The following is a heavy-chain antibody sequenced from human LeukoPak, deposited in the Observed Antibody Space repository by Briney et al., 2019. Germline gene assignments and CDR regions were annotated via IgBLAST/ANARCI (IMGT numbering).Heavy chain of an antibody. CDR1: GGSISSGGYS. CDR2: ICHSGST. Sequence: SETLSLTCAVSGGSISSGGYSWSWIQQPPGEGLEWIGYICHSGSTYYNPSLKSRVTISVDRSKNQFSLKLSSVTAADTAVYYCARAVRDYYDSSGYPEAGAFDIWGQGTMVTVSS. V-gene: IGHV4-30-2*01. D-gene: IGHD3-22*01. CDR3: ARAVRDYYDSSGYPEAGAFDI. J-gene: IGHJ3*02.